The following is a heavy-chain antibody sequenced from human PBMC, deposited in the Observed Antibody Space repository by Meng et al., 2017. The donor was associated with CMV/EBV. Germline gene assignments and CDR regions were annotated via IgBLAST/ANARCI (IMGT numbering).Heavy chain of an antibody. J-gene: IGHJ4*02. CDR3: ARRVAAAVPFDY. CDR2: INPSGGST. V-gene: IGHV1-46*01. CDR1: GYTFTSYY. D-gene: IGHD6-13*01. Sequence: ASVKVSCKASGYTFTSYYMHWVRQAPGQGLEWMGIINPSGGSTSYAQKFQGRVTMTRDTSKNQFSLKLSSVTAADTAVYYCARRVAAAVPFDYWGQGTLVTVSS.